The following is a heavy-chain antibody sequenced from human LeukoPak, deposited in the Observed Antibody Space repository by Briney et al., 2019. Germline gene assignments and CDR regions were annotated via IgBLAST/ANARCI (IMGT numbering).Heavy chain of an antibody. CDR1: GFTFSSYS. Sequence: SGGSLRLSCAASGFTFSSYSMNWVRQAPGKGLEWVSSISSSSSYIYYADSVKGRFTISRDNAKNSLYLQMNSLRAEDTAVYYCARALYSSSSFVYWGQGTLVTVSS. CDR3: ARALYSSSSFVY. J-gene: IGHJ4*02. D-gene: IGHD6-6*01. CDR2: ISSSSSYI. V-gene: IGHV3-21*04.